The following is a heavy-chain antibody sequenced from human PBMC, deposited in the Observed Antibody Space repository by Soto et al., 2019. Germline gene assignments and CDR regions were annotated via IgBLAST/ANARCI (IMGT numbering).Heavy chain of an antibody. CDR2: MNPNSGNT. D-gene: IGHD3-3*01. V-gene: IGHV1-8*01. CDR3: ARGRSDFWSGYSIPFDY. Sequence: GASVKVSCKASGYTFTSYDINWVRQATGQGLEWMGWMNPNSGNTGYAQKFQGRVTMTRNTSISTAYMELSSLRSEDTAVYYCARGRSDFWSGYSIPFDYWGQGTLVPVSS. CDR1: GYTFTSYD. J-gene: IGHJ4*02.